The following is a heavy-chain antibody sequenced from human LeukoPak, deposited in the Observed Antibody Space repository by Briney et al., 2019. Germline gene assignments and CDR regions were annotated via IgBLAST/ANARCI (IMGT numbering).Heavy chain of an antibody. D-gene: IGHD6-19*01. J-gene: IGHJ4*02. V-gene: IGHV3-11*01. Sequence: PGGSLRLSSAASGFTFSDYYMSWIRQAPGKGLEWVSYISSSGSTIYYADSVKGRFTISRDNAKNSLYLQVNSLRAEDTAVYYCAKGRTEGGTLALDYWGQGTLVTVSS. CDR3: AKGRTEGGTLALDY. CDR2: ISSSGSTI. CDR1: GFTFSDYY.